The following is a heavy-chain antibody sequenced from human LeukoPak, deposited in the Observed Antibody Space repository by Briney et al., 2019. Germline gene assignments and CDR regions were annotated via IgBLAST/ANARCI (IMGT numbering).Heavy chain of an antibody. Sequence: SETLSLTCTVSGGSISSYYWSWIRQPPGKGLEWIGYIYYSGRTNYNPSLKSRVTISVDTSKNQFSLKLSSVTGADTAVYYCARHGVLLWFGNWFDPWGQGTLVTVSS. D-gene: IGHD3-10*01. CDR2: IYYSGRT. CDR3: ARHGVLLWFGNWFDP. V-gene: IGHV4-59*08. J-gene: IGHJ5*02. CDR1: GGSISSYY.